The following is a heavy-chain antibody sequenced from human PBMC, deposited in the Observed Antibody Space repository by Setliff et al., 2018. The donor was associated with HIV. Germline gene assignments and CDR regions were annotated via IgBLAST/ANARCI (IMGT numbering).Heavy chain of an antibody. CDR2: IYPNTGGT. D-gene: IGHD5-12*01. Sequence: ASVKVSCKASGYTFTEFYVHWVRQAPGEGLEWIGWIYPNTGGTNYAQKFQGRVTMTRDTSINTAYMELSRLKSNDTAVYYCARAGSGYDSYYYYAMDVWGQGTTVTVSS. V-gene: IGHV1-2*02. CDR3: ARAGSGYDSYYYYAMDV. J-gene: IGHJ6*02. CDR1: GYTFTEFY.